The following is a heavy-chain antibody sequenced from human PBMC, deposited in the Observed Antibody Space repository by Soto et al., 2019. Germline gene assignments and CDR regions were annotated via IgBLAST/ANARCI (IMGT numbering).Heavy chain of an antibody. J-gene: IGHJ4*02. CDR3: TARAQNLPPPSNYDY. Sequence: GGSLRLSCAASGFTFSNAWMNWVRQAPGKGLEWAGRIKSKTDGGTTDYAAPVKGRFTISRDDSKNTLYLQMNSLKTEDTAVFYCTARAQNLPPPSNYDYWGQGTLVTVSS. V-gene: IGHV3-15*07. D-gene: IGHD4-4*01. CDR1: GFTFSNAW. CDR2: IKSKTDGGTT.